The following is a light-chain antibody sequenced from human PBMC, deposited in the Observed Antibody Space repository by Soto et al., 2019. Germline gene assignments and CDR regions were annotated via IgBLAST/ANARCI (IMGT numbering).Light chain of an antibody. CDR3: SSYTSSSTLYV. J-gene: IGLJ1*01. CDR2: EVT. V-gene: IGLV2-14*01. Sequence: QSALTQPASVSGSPGQSITISCTGTSGDIGSYNRVSWYQQHPGKAPKLIIYEVTDRPSGVSNRFSGSKSGNTASLTISGRQAEDQADYYCSSYTSSSTLYVFGTGTKLTVL. CDR1: SGDIGSYNR.